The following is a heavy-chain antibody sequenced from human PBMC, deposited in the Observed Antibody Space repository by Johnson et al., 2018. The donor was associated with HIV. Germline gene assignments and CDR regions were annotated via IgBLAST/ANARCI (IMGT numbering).Heavy chain of an antibody. CDR2: IKSKTDGGTT. J-gene: IGHJ3*02. V-gene: IGHV3-15*01. CDR1: GFTFSSYW. CDR3: TTAIVGALINAFDI. Sequence: MLLVESGGGLVQPGGSLRLSCAASGFTFSSYWMSWVRQAPGKGLEWVGRIKSKTDGGTTDYAAPVKGRFTISRDDSKNTLYLQMNSLKTEDTAVYYCTTAIVGALINAFDIWGQGTMVTVSS. D-gene: IGHD1-26*01.